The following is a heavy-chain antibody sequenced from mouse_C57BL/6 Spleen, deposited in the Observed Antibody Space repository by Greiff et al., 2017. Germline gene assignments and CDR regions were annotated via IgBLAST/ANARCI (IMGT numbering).Heavy chain of an antibody. J-gene: IGHJ1*03. Sequence: VQLKESGEGLVKPGGSLKLSCAASGFTFSSYAMSWVRQTPEKRLAWVAYISSGGDYIYYADTVKGRFTISRDNARNTLYLQMSSLKSEDTAMYYCTRESYRNRYFDVWGTGTTVTVSS. CDR3: TRESYRNRYFDV. CDR1: GFTFSSYA. V-gene: IGHV5-9-1*02. D-gene: IGHD2-5*01. CDR2: ISSGGDYI.